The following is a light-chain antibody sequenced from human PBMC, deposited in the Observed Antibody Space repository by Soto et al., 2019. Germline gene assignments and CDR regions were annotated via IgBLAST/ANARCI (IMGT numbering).Light chain of an antibody. CDR2: GAS. CDR3: QYYGSSTGFT. V-gene: IGKV3-20*01. Sequence: EIVLTQSPGTLSLSPGERATLSCRASQSVVSTAVVWYQKKPGQAPRLLIYGASNRGPGIPDRFSGSGAGTDFTLTISRLDPEDFVVYYCQYYGSSTGFTFGPGTKVDIK. J-gene: IGKJ3*01. CDR1: QSVVSTA.